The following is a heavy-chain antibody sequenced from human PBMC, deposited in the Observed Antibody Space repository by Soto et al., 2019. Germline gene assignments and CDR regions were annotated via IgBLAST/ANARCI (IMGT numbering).Heavy chain of an antibody. D-gene: IGHD3-3*01. J-gene: IGHJ6*02. CDR3: AADTKVNFWSGHYYYYGMDV. Sequence: GASVKVSCKASGFTFTSSAVQWVRQARGQRLEWIGWIVVGSGNTNYAQKFQERVTITRDMSTSTAYMELSSLRSEDTAVYYCAADTKVNFWSGHYYYYGMDVWGQGTTVTVSS. CDR2: IVVGSGNT. CDR1: GFTFTSSA. V-gene: IGHV1-58*01.